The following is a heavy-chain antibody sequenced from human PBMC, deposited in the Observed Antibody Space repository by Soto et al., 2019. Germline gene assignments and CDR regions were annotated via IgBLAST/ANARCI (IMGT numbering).Heavy chain of an antibody. CDR1: GFTFSSYW. J-gene: IGHJ4*02. CDR2: IKQDGSEK. D-gene: IGHD3-9*01. V-gene: IGHV3-7*01. CDR3: ARVAYDILTGYCFDY. Sequence: GGSLRLSCAASGFTFSSYWMSWVRQAPGKGLEWVANIKQDGSEKYYVDSVKGRFTISRDNAKNSLYLQMNSLRAEDTAVYYCARVAYDILTGYCFDYWGQGTLVTVSS.